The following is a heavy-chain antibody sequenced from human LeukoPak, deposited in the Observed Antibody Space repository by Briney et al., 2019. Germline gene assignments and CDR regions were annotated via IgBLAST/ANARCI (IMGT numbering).Heavy chain of an antibody. V-gene: IGHV3-53*01. CDR1: GFNVNNNY. J-gene: IGHJ6*02. CDR2: MYIAGSV. D-gene: IGHD3-22*01. Sequence: GGSLTLSCAASGFNVNNNYMSWLRQTPGKGLEWVSSMYIAGSVHYADSVRGRFTVSRDNSKNTLYLQMNSLRAEDTAVYYCARSYYYDSSSSKYYYYAMDVWGHGTTVTVSS. CDR3: ARSYYYDSSSSKYYYYAMDV.